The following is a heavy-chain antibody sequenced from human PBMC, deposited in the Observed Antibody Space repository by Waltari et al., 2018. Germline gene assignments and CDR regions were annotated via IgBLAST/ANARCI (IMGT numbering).Heavy chain of an antibody. J-gene: IGHJ1*01. CDR1: GFIFSHYE. V-gene: IGHV3-48*03. Sequence: EVQLVESGGGLVQPGGSLRLSCEASGFIFSHYEMNWVRQTPGKGLGWVSYVSVSGKTMYNVDSVKGRFTISRDNAKNSLHLQMNSLRAEDTAVYYCARAYSGSYYRYFEYWGQGALVTVSS. CDR3: ARAYSGSYYRYFEY. CDR2: VSVSGKTM. D-gene: IGHD1-26*01.